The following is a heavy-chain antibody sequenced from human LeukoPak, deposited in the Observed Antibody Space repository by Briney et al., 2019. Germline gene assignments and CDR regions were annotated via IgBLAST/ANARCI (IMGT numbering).Heavy chain of an antibody. CDR1: GFTFSSYW. J-gene: IGHJ4*02. CDR3: AGEGDSSSSRGFDY. V-gene: IGHV3-7*03. D-gene: IGHD6-6*01. Sequence: GGSLRLSCAASGFTFSSYWMSWVRQAPGKGLEWVANIKQDGSEKYYVDSVKGRFTISRDNAKNSLYLQMNSLRAEDTAVYYCAGEGDSSSSRGFDYWGQGTLVTVSS. CDR2: IKQDGSEK.